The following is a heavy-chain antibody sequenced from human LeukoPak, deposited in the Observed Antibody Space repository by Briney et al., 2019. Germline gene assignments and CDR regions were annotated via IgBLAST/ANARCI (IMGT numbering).Heavy chain of an antibody. CDR3: ARGPSGANDY. CDR1: GASISTSRDY. V-gene: IGHV4-39*07. Sequence: SETLSLTCTVSGASISTSRDYWGWIRQPPGKGLEWIGSIYYIGDTYYNPSLKSRVTISVDTSKNQFSLKLSSVTAADTAVYYCARGPSGANDYWGQGTLVTVSS. CDR2: IYYIGDT. D-gene: IGHD7-27*01. J-gene: IGHJ4*02.